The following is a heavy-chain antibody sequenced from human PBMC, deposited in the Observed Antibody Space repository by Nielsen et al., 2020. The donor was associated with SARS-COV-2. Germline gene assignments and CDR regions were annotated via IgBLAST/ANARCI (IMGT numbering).Heavy chain of an antibody. V-gene: IGHV1-24*01. Sequence: ASVKVSCKVSGYTLTELSMHWVRQAPGKGLEWMGGFDPEDGETIYAQKFQGRVTMTEDTSTDTAYMELSSLRSEDTAVYYCATGYCSSTSCYRHIFDYWGRGTLVTVSS. J-gene: IGHJ4*02. CDR3: ATGYCSSTSCYRHIFDY. D-gene: IGHD2-2*02. CDR2: FDPEDGET. CDR1: GYTLTELS.